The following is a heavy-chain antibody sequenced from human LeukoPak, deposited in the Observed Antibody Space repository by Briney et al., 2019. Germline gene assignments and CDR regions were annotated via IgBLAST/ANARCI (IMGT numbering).Heavy chain of an antibody. CDR1: GDSVSSNSAA. CDR3: ARDQENSSGYYYGMDV. D-gene: IGHD3-22*01. J-gene: IGHJ6*02. Sequence: SQTLSLTCAISGDSVSSNSAAWNWIRQSPSRGLKWLGRTYYRSKWYNDYAVSVKSRITINPDTSKNQFSLQLNSVTPEDTAVYFCARDQENSSGYYYGMDVWGQGTTVTVSS. V-gene: IGHV6-1*01. CDR2: TYYRSKWYN.